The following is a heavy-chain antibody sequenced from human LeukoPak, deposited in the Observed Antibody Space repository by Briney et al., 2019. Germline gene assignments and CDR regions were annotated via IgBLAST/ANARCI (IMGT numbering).Heavy chain of an antibody. CDR3: AKDSDFWSGSSSDFDY. Sequence: GGSLRLSCAASGFTFRSYAMTGVRQAQGKGLEWVSAISGSGGSTYYADSVKGRFTLSRDTSKNTLYLQMNSLRAEDTAIYYCAKDSDFWSGSSSDFDYWGQGTLVTVSS. CDR1: GFTFRSYA. V-gene: IGHV3-23*01. D-gene: IGHD3-3*01. J-gene: IGHJ4*02. CDR2: ISGSGGST.